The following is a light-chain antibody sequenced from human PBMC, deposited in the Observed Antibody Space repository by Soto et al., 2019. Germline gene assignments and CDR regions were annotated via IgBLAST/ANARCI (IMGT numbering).Light chain of an antibody. CDR2: DAS. J-gene: IGKJ2*01. CDR1: QSVSSK. CDR3: QQYSDWYT. V-gene: IGKV3-15*01. Sequence: VMTQSPPTLSVSPGERATLSCRASQSVSSKLAWFQHRPGQAPRLLIYDASTRATGIPTRFSGSGSGTEFTLTISSLQSEDFAVYFCQQYSDWYTFGQGTKLEIK.